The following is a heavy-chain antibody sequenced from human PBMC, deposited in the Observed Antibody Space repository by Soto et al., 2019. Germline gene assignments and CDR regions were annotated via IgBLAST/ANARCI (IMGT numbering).Heavy chain of an antibody. J-gene: IGHJ6*02. CDR3: ARSEEDSDYYYYGLDV. D-gene: IGHD2-15*01. CDR1: GDSVSSSSGA. V-gene: IGHV6-1*01. CDR2: TYYRSRWYS. Sequence: SQTLSLTCVISGDSVSSSSGAWNWVRQSPSRGLEWLGRTYYRSRWYSDFAVSVRGRIVINADTSKNQFSLQLNSVTPEDTAVYFCARSEEDSDYYYYGLDVWGQGTTVTVSS.